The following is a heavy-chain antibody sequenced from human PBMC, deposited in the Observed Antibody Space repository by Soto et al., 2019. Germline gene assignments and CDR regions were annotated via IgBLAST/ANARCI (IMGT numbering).Heavy chain of an antibody. D-gene: IGHD2-8*01. Sequence: ASVKVSCKTSGDNFKKNVFTWVRQAPGQGLEWLGRINPKSGGTSTAQKFQGWVTMTTDTSISTASMELTRLTSDDTAIYYCARGDSTDCSNGVCSFFYNHDMDVWGQGTTVTVSS. CDR1: GDNFKKNV. CDR3: ARGDSTDCSNGVCSFFYNHDMDV. J-gene: IGHJ6*02. CDR2: INPKSGGT. V-gene: IGHV1-2*04.